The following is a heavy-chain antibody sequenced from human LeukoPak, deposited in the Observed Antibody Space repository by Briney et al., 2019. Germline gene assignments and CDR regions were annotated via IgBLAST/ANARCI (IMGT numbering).Heavy chain of an antibody. Sequence: SGGSLRLSCAASGFTFSSYWMSWVRQAPGKGLEWVAIIKQDGSEKYYVDSVKGRFTISRDNAKNSLYLQMNSLRAEDTAVYYCASTLVRCSSTSCLYYYYGMDVWGQGTTVTVSS. D-gene: IGHD2-2*01. J-gene: IGHJ6*02. CDR3: ASTLVRCSSTSCLYYYYGMDV. V-gene: IGHV3-7*03. CDR1: GFTFSSYW. CDR2: IKQDGSEK.